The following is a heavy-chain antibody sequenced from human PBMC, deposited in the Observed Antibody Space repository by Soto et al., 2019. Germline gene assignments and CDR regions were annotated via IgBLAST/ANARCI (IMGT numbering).Heavy chain of an antibody. Sequence: GGSLRLSCAASGFTFSSYWMSWVRQAPGKGLEWVANIKQDGSEKYYVDSVKGRFTISRDNAKNSLYLQMNSLRAEDTAVYYCARDLGFFDNYFDYWGQGTLVTVSS. D-gene: IGHD3-3*01. CDR3: ARDLGFFDNYFDY. V-gene: IGHV3-7*05. J-gene: IGHJ4*02. CDR2: IKQDGSEK. CDR1: GFTFSSYW.